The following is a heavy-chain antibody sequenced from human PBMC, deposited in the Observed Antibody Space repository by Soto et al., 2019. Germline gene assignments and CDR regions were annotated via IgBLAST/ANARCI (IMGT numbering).Heavy chain of an antibody. V-gene: IGHV4-39*01. CDR3: ARRCSRGFGPLFDY. J-gene: IGHJ4*02. CDR2: VYYSGST. CDR1: GCSISSGTSY. Sequence: QLQLHESGPGLVKPSETLALTCSVSGCSISSGTSYWAWLRPPPGKRLEGIGSVYYSGSTYYNPSRTSRVTITVDTSKNQVSRKLSSVTAADTAFYYCARRCSRGFGPLFDYWGQGTLVTVSS. D-gene: IGHD2-2*01.